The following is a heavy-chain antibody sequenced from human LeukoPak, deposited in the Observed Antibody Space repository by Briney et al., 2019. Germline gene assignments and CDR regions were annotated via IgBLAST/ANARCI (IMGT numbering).Heavy chain of an antibody. J-gene: IGHJ4*02. CDR1: GGSISNYY. V-gene: IGHV4-59*01. CDR2: IYYTGST. Sequence: SETLSLTCSISGGSISNYYWTWIRQSPGKGLEWIGYIYYTGSTNYNPSLKSRVTISADTSKNQFSLKLSSVTTADTAVYYCARGESWSGYYFDYWGQGTLVTVSS. CDR3: ARGESWSGYYFDY. D-gene: IGHD3-3*01.